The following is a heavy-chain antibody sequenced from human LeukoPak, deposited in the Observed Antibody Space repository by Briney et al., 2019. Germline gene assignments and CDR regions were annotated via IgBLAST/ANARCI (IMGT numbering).Heavy chain of an antibody. V-gene: IGHV3-21*01. CDR3: ARDGFTMIRGEHSYYYYMDV. J-gene: IGHJ6*03. CDR1: GFTFSSYS. D-gene: IGHD3-10*01. Sequence: GGSLRLSCAASGFTFSSYSMNWVRQAPGKGLEWVSSISSSSSYIYYADSVKGRFTISRDNAKNSLYLQMNSLRAEDTAVYYCARDGFTMIRGEHSYYYYMDVWGKGTTVTISS. CDR2: ISSSSSYI.